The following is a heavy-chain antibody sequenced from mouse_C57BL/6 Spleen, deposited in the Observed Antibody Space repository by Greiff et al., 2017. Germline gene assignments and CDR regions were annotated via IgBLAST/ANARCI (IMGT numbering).Heavy chain of an antibody. Sequence: EVQLQESGEGLVKPGGSLKLSCAASGFTFSSYAMSWVRQTPEKRLEWVAYISSGGDYIYYADTVKGRFTISRDNARNTLYLQMSSLKSEDTAMYYCTRDGGYYWYFDVWGTGTTVTVSS. CDR2: ISSGGDYI. V-gene: IGHV5-9-1*02. J-gene: IGHJ1*03. D-gene: IGHD2-2*01. CDR3: TRDGGYYWYFDV. CDR1: GFTFSSYA.